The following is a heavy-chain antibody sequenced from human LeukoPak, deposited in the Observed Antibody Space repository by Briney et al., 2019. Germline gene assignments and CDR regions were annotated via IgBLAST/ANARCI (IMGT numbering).Heavy chain of an antibody. V-gene: IGHV4-39*07. CDR2: IYYGGST. CDR3: AGFPMWGPGNPDY. J-gene: IGHJ4*02. D-gene: IGHD3-10*01. Sequence: PSETLSLTCTVSGGSISSSSYYWDWIRQPPGKGLEWIGNIYYGGSTYYNPSLKSRLTISVDTSKKQFSLKLNSVTAADTAVYYCAGFPMWGPGNPDYWGQGTLVTVSS. CDR1: GGSISSSSYY.